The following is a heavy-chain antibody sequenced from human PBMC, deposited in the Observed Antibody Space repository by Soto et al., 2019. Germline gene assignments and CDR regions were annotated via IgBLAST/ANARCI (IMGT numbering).Heavy chain of an antibody. D-gene: IGHD6-19*01. Sequence: QLTLKEAGPTLVKPTQTLTLTCTFSGFSLSSTRMAVGWIRQPPVKALEWLALLYCDDDKRYSPFLKGKLTITQDTSKIRVVLTMSDMDSVDTATYSCALSGVAGLGYYFDYWVQVTLVTVSS. J-gene: IGHJ4*02. V-gene: IGHV2-5*02. CDR1: GFSLSSTRMA. CDR3: ALSGVAGLGYYFDY. CDR2: LYCDDDK.